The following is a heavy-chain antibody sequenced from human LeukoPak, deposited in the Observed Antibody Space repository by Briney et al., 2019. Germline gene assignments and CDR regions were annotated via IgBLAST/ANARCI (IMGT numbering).Heavy chain of an antibody. CDR1: GFTFSSYW. J-gene: IGHJ4*02. V-gene: IGHV3-7*03. CDR2: IKQDGSEK. CDR3: ASSRYCSSTSCPYYFDY. D-gene: IGHD2-2*01. Sequence: GGSLRLSCAASGFTFSSYWMSWVRQAPGKGLEWVANIKQDGSEKYYVDSVKGRFTNSRDNAKNSLYLQMNSLRAEDTAVYYCASSRYCSSTSCPYYFDYWGQGTLVTVSS.